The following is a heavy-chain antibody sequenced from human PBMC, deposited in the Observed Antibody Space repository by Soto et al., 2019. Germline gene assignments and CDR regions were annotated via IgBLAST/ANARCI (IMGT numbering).Heavy chain of an antibody. D-gene: IGHD6-19*01. CDR1: GFSLSTSGVG. CDR2: IYWDDDK. CDR3: ARSGWYAKYDY. V-gene: IGHV2-5*05. Sequence: QITLKESGPTLVKPTQTLTLTCTFSGFSLSTSGVGVGWIRQPPGKALDWLALIYWDDDKSYGPSLKSRLTITKDTSKNQVVLTMTNMDPVDTATYYCARSGWYAKYDYWGQGTLVTVSS. J-gene: IGHJ4*02.